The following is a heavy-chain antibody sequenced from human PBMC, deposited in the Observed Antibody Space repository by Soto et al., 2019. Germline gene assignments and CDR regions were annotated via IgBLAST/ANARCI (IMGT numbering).Heavy chain of an antibody. V-gene: IGHV5-51*01. J-gene: IGHJ6*02. CDR1: GYSFANYW. CDR3: ARNRLRQYYYGMDV. CDR2: IYPGDSDT. D-gene: IGHD3-10*01. Sequence: GESLKISFQGSGYSFANYWIAWVPQMPGKGLEWVGVIYPGDSDTRYSPSFRGQVTISADKSISHVYLQWSSLKASDTAMYYCARNRLRQYYYGMDVWGQGTTVTVSS.